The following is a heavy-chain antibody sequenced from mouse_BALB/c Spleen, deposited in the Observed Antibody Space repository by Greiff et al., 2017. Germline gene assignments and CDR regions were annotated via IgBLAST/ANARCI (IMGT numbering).Heavy chain of an antibody. J-gene: IGHJ4*01. CDR2: ISSGSSTI. CDR3: YAMDY. Sequence: EVKLMESGGGLVQPGGSRKLSCAASGFTFSSFGMHWVRQAPEKGLEWVAYISSGSSTIYYADTVKGRFTISRDNPKNTLFLQMTSLRSEDTAMYYCYAMDYWGQGTSVTVSS. CDR1: GFTFSSFG. V-gene: IGHV5-17*02.